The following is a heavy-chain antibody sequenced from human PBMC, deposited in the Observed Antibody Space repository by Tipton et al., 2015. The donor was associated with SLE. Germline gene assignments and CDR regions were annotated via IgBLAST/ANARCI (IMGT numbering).Heavy chain of an antibody. CDR2: INHSGST. J-gene: IGHJ2*01. D-gene: IGHD6-13*01. V-gene: IGHV4-34*01. CDR3: ARRRPGIAAAGSYWYFDL. CDR1: GGSFSGYY. Sequence: LRLSCAVYGGSFSGYYWSWIRQPPGKGLEWIGEINHSGSTNYNPSLKSRVTISVDTSKNQFSLKLGSVTAADTAVYYCARRRPGIAAAGSYWYFDLWGRGTLGTVSS.